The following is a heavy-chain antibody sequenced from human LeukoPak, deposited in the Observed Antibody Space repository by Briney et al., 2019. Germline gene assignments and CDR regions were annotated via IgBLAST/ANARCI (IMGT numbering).Heavy chain of an antibody. CDR2: INHSGSTS. V-gene: IGHV4-34*01. CDR1: GESFSGYF. D-gene: IGHD5-12*01. CDR3: ARKSGYARDY. J-gene: IGHJ4*02. Sequence: PSETLSLTCAVYGESFSGYFWNWIRQPPGKGLEWIGEINHSGSTSNHNPSLKSRVTMSVDTSKNQFSLKLSSVTSADTAVYYCARKSGYARDYWGQGNLVTVSS.